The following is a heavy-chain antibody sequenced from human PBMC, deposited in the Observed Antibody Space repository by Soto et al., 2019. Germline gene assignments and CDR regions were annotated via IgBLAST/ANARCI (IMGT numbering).Heavy chain of an antibody. J-gene: IGHJ4*02. D-gene: IGHD1-1*01. CDR2: ISGSGGST. CDR1: GFTFSSYA. CDR3: AKDPIYSTTLLPTTFDY. V-gene: IGHV3-23*01. Sequence: GGSLRLSCAASGFTFSSYAMSWVRQAPGKGLEWVSAISGSGGSTYYADSVKGRFTISRDNSKNTLYLQMNSLRAEDTAVYYCAKDPIYSTTLLPTTFDYWGQGTLVTVSS.